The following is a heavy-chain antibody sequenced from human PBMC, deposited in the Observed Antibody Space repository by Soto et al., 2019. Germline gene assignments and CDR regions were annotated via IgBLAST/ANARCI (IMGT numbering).Heavy chain of an antibody. CDR1: GFTVSSNY. D-gene: IGHD4-17*01. J-gene: IGHJ4*02. CDR2: IYSGGST. V-gene: IGHV3-53*02. CDR3: ARASKIDYGGNAAFDY. Sequence: EVQLVETGGGLIQPGGSLRLSCAASGFTVSSNYMSWVRQAPGKGLEWVSVIYSGGSTYYADSVQGRFTISRDNSKNTLYLQMNSLRAEDTAVYYCARASKIDYGGNAAFDYWGQGTLVTVSS.